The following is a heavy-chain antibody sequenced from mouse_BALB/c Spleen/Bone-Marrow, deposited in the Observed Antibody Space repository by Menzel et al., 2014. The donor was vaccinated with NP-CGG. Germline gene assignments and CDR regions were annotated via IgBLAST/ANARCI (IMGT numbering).Heavy chain of an antibody. Sequence: VQLQQSGTVLARPGASVKMSCKASGYIFTSYWMYWIKQRPGQGLEWIGAIYPGNSGTCYNQNFKGKAKLTAVTSASTAYMELSSLTNEDSAVYYCTRSITTAVEFDYWGQGTSLTGSP. CDR3: TRSITTAVEFDY. CDR1: GYIFTSYW. D-gene: IGHD1-1*01. V-gene: IGHV1-5*01. CDR2: IYPGNSGT. J-gene: IGHJ2*03.